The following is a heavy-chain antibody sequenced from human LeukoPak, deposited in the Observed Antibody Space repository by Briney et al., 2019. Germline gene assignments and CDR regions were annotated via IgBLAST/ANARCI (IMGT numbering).Heavy chain of an antibody. J-gene: IGHJ6*02. CDR1: GYTFTSYD. V-gene: IGHV1-8*01. D-gene: IGHD6-13*01. CDR2: MNPHSGNT. Sequence: GASVKVSCKASGYTFTSYDLNWVRQATAQGLAWMGWMNPHSGNTGYAQQFQGRVTMTRNTSISTASMELSSLRSEDTAVYYCARVVSIRSIAAAGVWGQGTTVTVSS. CDR3: ARVVSIRSIAAAGV.